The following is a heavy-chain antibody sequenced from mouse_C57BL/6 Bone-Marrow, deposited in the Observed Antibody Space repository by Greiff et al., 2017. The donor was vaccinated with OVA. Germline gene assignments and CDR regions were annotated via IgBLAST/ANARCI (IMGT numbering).Heavy chain of an antibody. V-gene: IGHV1-53*01. D-gene: IGHD1-1*02. J-gene: IGHJ1*03. Sequence: VQLQQPGTELVKPGASVKLSCKASGYTFTTYWMHWVKQRPGQGLEWIGNINPNNGGTNYNEKFRSKATLTVDNSSSTAYMHLSSLTSEDSAVYYGARRGWFWGTWYFDVWGTGTTVTVSS. CDR2: INPNNGGT. CDR3: ARRGWFWGTWYFDV. CDR1: GYTFTTYW.